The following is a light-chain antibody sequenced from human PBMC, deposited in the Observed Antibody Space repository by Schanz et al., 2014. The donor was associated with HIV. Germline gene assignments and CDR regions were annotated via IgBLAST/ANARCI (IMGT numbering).Light chain of an antibody. CDR1: QSVTGDS. J-gene: IGKJ1*01. CDR3: QQYGRSWT. CDR2: DAA. Sequence: VVLTQSPDTLSLSPGERVTLSCRASQSVTGDSLAWYQQKSGRSPRLLIYDAATRAPGIPDRFSGSGSGTDFTLTISRLEPEDFAVYYCQQYGRSWTFGPGTKVEVK. V-gene: IGKV3-20*01.